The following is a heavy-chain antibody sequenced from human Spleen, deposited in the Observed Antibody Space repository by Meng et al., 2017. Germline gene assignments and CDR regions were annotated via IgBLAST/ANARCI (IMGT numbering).Heavy chain of an antibody. J-gene: IGHJ4*02. V-gene: IGHV2-5*02. CDR1: GFSLSTSGVG. CDR3: ARLDCSSTNCYTGPFDY. D-gene: IGHD2-2*02. CDR2: IYWDDDK. Sequence: QITLKESGPTLVKPTQTLTLTCTFSGFSLSTSGVGVGWIRQPPGKALEWLALIYWDDDKRYSPSLKSRLTITKDTSKNQVVLTMTNMDPVDTATYYCARLDCSSTNCYTGPFDYWGQGTLVTVSS.